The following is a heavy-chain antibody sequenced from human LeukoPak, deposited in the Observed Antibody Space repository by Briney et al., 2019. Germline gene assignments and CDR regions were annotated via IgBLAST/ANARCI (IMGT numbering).Heavy chain of an antibody. CDR3: ARGNYDSSGYHYRRVTAFDI. J-gene: IGHJ3*02. CDR1: GGSFSGYY. Sequence: PSETLSLTCAVYGGSFSGYYWSWIRQPPGKGLEWIGEINHSGSTNYNPSLKSRVTISVDTSKNQFSLKLSSVTAADTAVYYCARGNYDSSGYHYRRVTAFDIWGQGTMVTVSS. CDR2: INHSGST. D-gene: IGHD3-22*01. V-gene: IGHV4-34*01.